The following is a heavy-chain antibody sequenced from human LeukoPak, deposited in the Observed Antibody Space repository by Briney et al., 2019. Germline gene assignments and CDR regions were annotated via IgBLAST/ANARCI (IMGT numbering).Heavy chain of an antibody. V-gene: IGHV4-61*08. CDR2: IFYSGST. CDR1: GDSGSISGYH. D-gene: IGHD6-19*01. J-gene: IGHJ2*01. Sequence: PSETLSLTCTVSGDSGSISGYHWSWIRQSPGKGLEWIGYIFYSGSTSYNPFLKSRVTISVDTSKDQISLKLSSVTAADTAVYYCARCSGWCRYFDLWGRGTLVTVSS. CDR3: ARCSGWCRYFDL.